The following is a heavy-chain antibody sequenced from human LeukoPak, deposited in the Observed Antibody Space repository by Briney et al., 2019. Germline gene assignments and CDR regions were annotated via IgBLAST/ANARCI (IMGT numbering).Heavy chain of an antibody. J-gene: IGHJ4*02. CDR1: GFTLSSYE. CDR3: ARTRRDYDILTGYYEKAVDY. CDR2: IDYSGGSS. D-gene: IGHD3-9*01. V-gene: IGHV3-23*01. Sequence: GGSLRLSCTVSGFTLSSYEMSWIRQAPGKGLEWVSSIDYSGGSSYYADSVKGRFTISREDSKNSLYLQMNSLRAEDTAVYYCARTRRDYDILTGYYEKAVDYWGQGTLVTVSS.